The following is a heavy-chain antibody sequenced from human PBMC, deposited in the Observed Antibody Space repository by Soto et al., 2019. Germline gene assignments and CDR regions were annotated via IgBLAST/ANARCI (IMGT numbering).Heavy chain of an antibody. D-gene: IGHD3-10*01. CDR3: ARAYGSGSYYYNLFDP. Sequence: QVQLVQSGAEVKKPGSSVKVSCKASGGTFSSYAISWVRQAPGQGLEWMGGIIPIFGTANYAQKFQGRVTITAGKYTSTAYMERSSLRSEDTAVYYCARAYGSGSYYYNLFDPWGQVTLVTVSS. CDR1: GGTFSSYA. J-gene: IGHJ5*02. V-gene: IGHV1-69*06. CDR2: IIPIFGTA.